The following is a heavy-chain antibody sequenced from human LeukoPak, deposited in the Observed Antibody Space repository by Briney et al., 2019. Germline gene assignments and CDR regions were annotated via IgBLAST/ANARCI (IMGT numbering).Heavy chain of an antibody. Sequence: SETLSLTCTVSGGSISSGSYYWSWIRQPAGKGLEWIGRIYTSGSTNYNPSLKSRVTISVDTSKNQFSLKLSSVTAADTAVYYCARAHPYYYYYMDVWGNGTTVTVSS. CDR1: GGSISSGSYY. CDR3: ARAHPYYYYYMDV. J-gene: IGHJ6*03. CDR2: IYTSGST. V-gene: IGHV4-61*02.